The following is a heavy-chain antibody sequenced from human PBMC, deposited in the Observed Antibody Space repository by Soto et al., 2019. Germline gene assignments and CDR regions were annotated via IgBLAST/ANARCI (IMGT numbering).Heavy chain of an antibody. CDR2: INPSGGST. CDR1: GYTFTSYY. J-gene: IGHJ5*02. V-gene: IGHV1-46*01. Sequence: GASVKVSCKASGYTFTSYYMHWVRQAPGQGLEWMGIINPSGGSTSYAQKFQGRVTMTRDTSTSTVYMELSSLRSEDTAVYYCARDLGIAARVYNWFDPWGQGTLVTISS. D-gene: IGHD6-6*01. CDR3: ARDLGIAARVYNWFDP.